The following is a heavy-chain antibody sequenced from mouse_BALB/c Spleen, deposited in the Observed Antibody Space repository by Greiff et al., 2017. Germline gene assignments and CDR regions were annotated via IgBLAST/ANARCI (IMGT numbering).Heavy chain of an antibody. J-gene: IGHJ2*01. CDR3: ARDSIPHYYGSSYFDY. CDR2: IFPGDGST. Sequence: QVQLQQSGAELVKPGASVKLSCKASGYTFTSYDINWVRQRPEQGLEWIGWIFPGDGSTKYNEKFKGKATLTADKSSSTAYMQLSSLTSEDSEVYFCARDSIPHYYGSSYFDYWGQGTTLTVSS. D-gene: IGHD1-1*01. CDR1: GYTFTSYD. V-gene: IGHV1S56*01.